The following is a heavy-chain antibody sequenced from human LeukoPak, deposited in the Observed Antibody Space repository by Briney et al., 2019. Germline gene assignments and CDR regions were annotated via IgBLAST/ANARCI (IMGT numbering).Heavy chain of an antibody. V-gene: IGHV3-30*18. CDR2: ISYDGSNK. CDR1: GFTFSSYG. Sequence: PGGSLRLSCAASGFTFSSYGMHWVRQAPGKGLEWVAVISYDGSNKYYADSVKGRFTISRDNSKNTLYLQMNSLRAEDTAVYYCAKVPNPDYGDYRSGYFDYWGQGTLVTVSS. D-gene: IGHD4-17*01. J-gene: IGHJ4*02. CDR3: AKVPNPDYGDYRSGYFDY.